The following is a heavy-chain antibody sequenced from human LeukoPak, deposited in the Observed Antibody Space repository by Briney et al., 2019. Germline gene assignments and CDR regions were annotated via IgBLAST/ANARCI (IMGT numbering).Heavy chain of an antibody. D-gene: IGHD3-3*01. J-gene: IGHJ6*02. CDR1: GFTFDVYG. V-gene: IGHV3-20*01. CDR3: ARVEWFRGLGMDV. Sequence: GGSLRLSCAASGFTFDVYGMSWVRQAPGKGLEWVMGINWNGGSTGYADSVKGRFTISRDNAKNSLYLQMNSLRAEDTALYHCARVEWFRGLGMDVWGQGTTVTVSS. CDR2: INWNGGST.